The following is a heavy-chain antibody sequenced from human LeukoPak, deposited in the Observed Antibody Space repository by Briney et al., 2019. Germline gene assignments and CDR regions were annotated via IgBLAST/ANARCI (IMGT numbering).Heavy chain of an antibody. CDR2: IYYSGST. CDR1: GASISSYY. Sequence: SETLSLTCTVSGASISSYYWSWIRQPPGKGLEWIGYIYYSGSTNYNPSLKSLVTISLDTSKNQVSLKLSSVTAADTAVYYCARVLSRFDPWGQGTLVTVSS. V-gene: IGHV4-59*01. D-gene: IGHD3-16*02. CDR3: ARVLSRFDP. J-gene: IGHJ5*02.